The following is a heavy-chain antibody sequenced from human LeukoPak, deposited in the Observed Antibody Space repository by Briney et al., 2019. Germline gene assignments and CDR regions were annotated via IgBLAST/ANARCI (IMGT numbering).Heavy chain of an antibody. J-gene: IGHJ6*02. V-gene: IGHV3-21*04. CDR1: GFTFNRYT. CDR3: ARRPDCDSTSCYGMDV. Sequence: GGSLRLSCTASGFTFNRYTMNWVRQAPGKGLEWVSNIGTGSIYIYYADSVKGRFTTSRDNGKNSLYLQMNSLGVEDTAVYYCARRPDCDSTSCYGMDVWGQGTTVTVSS. CDR2: IGTGSIYI. D-gene: IGHD2-2*01.